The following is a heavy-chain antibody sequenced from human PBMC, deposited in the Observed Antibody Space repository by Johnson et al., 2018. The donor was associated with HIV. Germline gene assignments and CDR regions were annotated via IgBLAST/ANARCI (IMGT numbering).Heavy chain of an antibody. CDR1: GFIFRSYD. V-gene: IGHV3-23*04. CDR3: AKDKAVGATHYFAFDI. D-gene: IGHD1-26*01. J-gene: IGHJ3*02. Sequence: MLLVESGGGLVQPGGYLRLSCAASGFIFRSYDMHWVRQTAGKGLEWVSTISASGGSTYYADSVKGRFTISRDNSKDTLYLQMNSLRAEDTAVYYCAKDKAVGATHYFAFDIWGQGTMVTVSS. CDR2: ISASGGST.